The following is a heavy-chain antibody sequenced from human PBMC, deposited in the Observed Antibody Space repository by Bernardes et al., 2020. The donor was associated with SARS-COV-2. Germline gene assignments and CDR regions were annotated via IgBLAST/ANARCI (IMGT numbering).Heavy chain of an antibody. CDR1: GFTFSSYW. J-gene: IGHJ4*02. V-gene: IGHV3-74*01. Sequence: GGSLRLSRTASGFTFSSYWMHWVRQAPGKGLVWVSRISGDGTTTTYADSVKGRFTISRDNARNTLYLQMNSLRAEDTAVDYCVRGPSDGHGRFEYWGQGTLGTVSS. CDR2: ISGDGTTT. CDR3: VRGPSDGHGRFEY.